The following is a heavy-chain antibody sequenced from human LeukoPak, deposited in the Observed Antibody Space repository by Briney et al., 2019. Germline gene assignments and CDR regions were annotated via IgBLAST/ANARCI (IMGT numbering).Heavy chain of an antibody. CDR2: ISYDGSNK. CDR3: AREAYDSSGYYYGGGFDY. D-gene: IGHD3-22*01. J-gene: IGHJ4*02. Sequence: GGSLRLSCAASGFTFSSYAVHWVRQAPGKGLEWVAVISYDGSNKYYADSVKGRFTISRDNAKNTLYLQMNSLRAEDTAVYYCAREAYDSSGYYYGGGFDYWGQGTLVTVSS. V-gene: IGHV3-30*03. CDR1: GFTFSSYA.